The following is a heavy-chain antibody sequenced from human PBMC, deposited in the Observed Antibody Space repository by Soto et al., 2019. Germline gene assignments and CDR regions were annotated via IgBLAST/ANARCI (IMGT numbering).Heavy chain of an antibody. CDR2: ISGSGVSA. D-gene: IGHD3-10*01. J-gene: IGHJ4*02. CDR1: GFIFSSYA. CDR3: VKVRGGFYTYYFDY. V-gene: IGHV3-23*01. Sequence: EVQLLESGGGLEQPGGSLILYCAASGFIFSSYAMNWVRQAPGKGLEWVSGISGSGVSAYYADSVKGRFSISRDNSKNSLYLQMNSLIAEDTAIYYCVKVRGGFYTYYFDYWGQGTLVTVSS.